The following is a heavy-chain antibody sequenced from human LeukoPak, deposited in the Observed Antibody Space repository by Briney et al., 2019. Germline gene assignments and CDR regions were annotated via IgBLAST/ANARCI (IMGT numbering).Heavy chain of an antibody. CDR3: ARARFSGSPHEYWFDS. CDR1: GYTFTGYY. J-gene: IGHJ5*01. Sequence: ASVKVSCKTSGYTFTGYYMHWVRQAPGQGLEWMGWINPNSGGTKYAQKFQGRVTMTRDTSISTAYMELRRLRSDDTAVYYCARARFSGSPHEYWFDSWGQGTLVTVSS. V-gene: IGHV1-2*02. CDR2: INPNSGGT. D-gene: IGHD1-26*01.